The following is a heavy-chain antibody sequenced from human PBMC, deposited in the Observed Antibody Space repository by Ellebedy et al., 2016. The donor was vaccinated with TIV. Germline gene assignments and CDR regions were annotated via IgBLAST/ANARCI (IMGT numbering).Heavy chain of an antibody. D-gene: IGHD2-21*02. CDR1: GGSISSSSYY. CDR2: IYYSGST. CDR3: ARVVTASYYYYGMDV. V-gene: IGHV4-39*07. J-gene: IGHJ6*02. Sequence: SETLSLXXTVSGGSISSSSYYWGWIRQPPGKGLEWIGSIYYSGSTYYNPSLKSRVTISVDTSKNQFSLKLSSVTAADTAVYYCARVVTASYYYYGMDVWGQGTTVTVSS.